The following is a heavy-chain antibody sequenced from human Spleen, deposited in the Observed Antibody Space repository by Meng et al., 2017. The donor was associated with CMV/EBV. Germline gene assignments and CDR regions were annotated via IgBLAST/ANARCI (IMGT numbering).Heavy chain of an antibody. V-gene: IGHV3-11*01. Sequence: GESLKISCAASGFTFSPYNMNWFRQAPGKGLEWVSYISSSGSTIYYADSVKGRFTISRDNAKNSLYLQMSSLRAEDTAVYYCARTFSSGWYGGDFWGQGTLVTVSS. CDR3: ARTFSSGWYGGDF. CDR1: GFTFSPYN. CDR2: ISSSGSTI. D-gene: IGHD6-19*01. J-gene: IGHJ4*02.